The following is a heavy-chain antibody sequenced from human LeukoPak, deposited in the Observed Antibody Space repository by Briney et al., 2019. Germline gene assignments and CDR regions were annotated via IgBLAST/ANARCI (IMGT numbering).Heavy chain of an antibody. V-gene: IGHV4-34*01. Sequence: PSETLSLTCAVYGGSFSGYCWSWIRQPPGKGLEWIGEINHSGSTNYNPSLKSRVTISVDTSKNQFSLKLSSVTAADTAVYYCARHRRYYYGSGTSVYYYYYYYMDVWGKGTTVTVSS. CDR1: GGSFSGYC. CDR2: INHSGST. J-gene: IGHJ6*03. CDR3: ARHRRYYYGSGTSVYYYYYYYMDV. D-gene: IGHD3-10*01.